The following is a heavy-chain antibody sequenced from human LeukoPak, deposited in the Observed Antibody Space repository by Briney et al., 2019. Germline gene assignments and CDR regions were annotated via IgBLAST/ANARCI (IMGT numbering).Heavy chain of an antibody. Sequence: GGSLRLSCAASGFTFSDHYMSWIRQAPGKGLEWVSYISSSGSTIYYADSVKGRFTISRDNAKNSLYLQMNSLRAEDTAVYYCASGVLRFLEWLPTYYYGMDVWGQGTTVTVSS. J-gene: IGHJ6*02. D-gene: IGHD3-3*01. V-gene: IGHV3-11*01. CDR2: ISSSGSTI. CDR3: ASGVLRFLEWLPTYYYGMDV. CDR1: GFTFSDHY.